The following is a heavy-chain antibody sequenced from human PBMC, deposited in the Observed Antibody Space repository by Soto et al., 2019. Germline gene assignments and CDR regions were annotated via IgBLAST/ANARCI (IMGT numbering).Heavy chain of an antibody. V-gene: IGHV3-23*01. Sequence: EVQLLESGGGLEQPGASLRLSCAASGLTFNSYGMNWVRQAPGKGLEWVSGISGSGGTTYYADSVRGRSTISRDNSKSTLFLHMNSLTAEDTAVYYCATTLGSYWPYGMDVWGQGTTVIVSS. CDR1: GLTFNSYG. CDR2: ISGSGGTT. D-gene: IGHD3-10*01. CDR3: ATTLGSYWPYGMDV. J-gene: IGHJ6*02.